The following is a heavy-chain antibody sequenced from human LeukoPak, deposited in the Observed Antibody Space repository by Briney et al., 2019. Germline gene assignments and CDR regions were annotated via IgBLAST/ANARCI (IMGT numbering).Heavy chain of an antibody. V-gene: IGHV4-59*01. D-gene: IGHD3-22*01. Sequence: SETLSLTCTVSGGSISNYYWSWIRQPPGKGLECIGYVYHTGSTSYNPSLKSRVTISVDTPKNQFSLKLSSVTGADTAVYYCASAGASSGYSPLHYWGQGTLVTVSS. CDR1: GGSISNYY. CDR3: ASAGASSGYSPLHY. CDR2: VYHTGST. J-gene: IGHJ4*02.